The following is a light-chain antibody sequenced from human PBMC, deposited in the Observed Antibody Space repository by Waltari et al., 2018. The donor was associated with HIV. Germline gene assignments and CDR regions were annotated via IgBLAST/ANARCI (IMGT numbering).Light chain of an antibody. Sequence: DIQMTQSPSSLSASIGDRVTITCRASQNINHYLNWYQHEPGKPPKLLIYDASTLQSGVPSRFSARGFGTDFTLTISNLQPEDFATYYCQQSSDLPSTFGPGTKVDIK. CDR2: DAS. CDR3: QQSSDLPST. J-gene: IGKJ3*01. V-gene: IGKV1-39*01. CDR1: QNINHY.